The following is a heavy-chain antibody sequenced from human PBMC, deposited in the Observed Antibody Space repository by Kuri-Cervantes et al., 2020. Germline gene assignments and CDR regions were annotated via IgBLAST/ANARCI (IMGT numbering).Heavy chain of an antibody. J-gene: IGHJ5*02. Sequence: ASVKVSCKASGYTYTNYYIHWVRQAPGQGLEWMGIINPSGGSTSYAQKFQGRVTMTRDTSTSTVYMELSSLRSEDTAVYYCARDYYYGSGSYGGWFDPWGQGTLVTVSS. CDR3: ARDYYYGSGSYGGWFDP. D-gene: IGHD3-10*01. CDR2: INPSGGST. CDR1: GYTYTNYY. V-gene: IGHV1-46*01.